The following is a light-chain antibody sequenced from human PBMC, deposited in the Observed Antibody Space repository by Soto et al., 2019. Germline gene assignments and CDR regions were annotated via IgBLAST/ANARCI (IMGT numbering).Light chain of an antibody. CDR3: QQYNSYSRFT. Sequence: DIQKTQSPSTLSASVGDRVTITCRASQSISSWLAWYQQKPGKAPKLLIYDASSLESGVPSRFSGSGSGTEFTLTISSLQPDDFATYYCQQYNSYSRFTFGPGTKVDIK. J-gene: IGKJ3*01. CDR1: QSISSW. V-gene: IGKV1-5*01. CDR2: DAS.